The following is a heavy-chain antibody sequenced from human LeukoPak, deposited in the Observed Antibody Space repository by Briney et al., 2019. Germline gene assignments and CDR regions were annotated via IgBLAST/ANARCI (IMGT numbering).Heavy chain of an antibody. Sequence: GGSLRLSCAASGFTFRSYGMTWVRQAPGKGLEWVSAISGSGGSTYYADSVKGRFTISRDNSKNTLYLQMNSLRAEDTAVYYCAKVHPYSSSWYDAFDIWGQGTTVTVSS. CDR2: ISGSGGST. V-gene: IGHV3-23*01. J-gene: IGHJ3*02. D-gene: IGHD6-13*01. CDR1: GFTFRSYG. CDR3: AKVHPYSSSWYDAFDI.